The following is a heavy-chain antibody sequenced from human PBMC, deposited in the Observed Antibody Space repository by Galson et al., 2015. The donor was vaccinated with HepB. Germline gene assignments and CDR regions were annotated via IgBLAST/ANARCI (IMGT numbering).Heavy chain of an antibody. Sequence: SLRLSCAASGFSFNNYGMHWVRQAPGKGLEWLAFIRYDGSKNYYADSVKGRFTISRDDSKNTLYLQMNSLRADDTAVYYCARDSTSGIAAAPYYYGMDVWGQGATVTVSS. CDR1: GFSFNNYG. CDR2: IRYDGSKN. D-gene: IGHD6-13*01. CDR3: ARDSTSGIAAAPYYYGMDV. V-gene: IGHV3-30*02. J-gene: IGHJ6*02.